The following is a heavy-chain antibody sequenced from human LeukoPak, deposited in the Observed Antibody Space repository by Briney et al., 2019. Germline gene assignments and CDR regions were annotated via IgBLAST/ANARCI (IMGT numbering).Heavy chain of an antibody. V-gene: IGHV4-38-2*01. CDR1: GYSISSGYY. D-gene: IGHD1-1*01. Sequence: KASETLSLTCAVSGYSISSGYYWGWIRQPPGKGLEWIGSIYHSGSTYYNPSLKSRLTISVDTSKNQISLKLRSVIAADTAVYYCARRPTNWDAFGVWGQGTMVTVSS. CDR2: IYHSGST. J-gene: IGHJ3*01. CDR3: ARRPTNWDAFGV.